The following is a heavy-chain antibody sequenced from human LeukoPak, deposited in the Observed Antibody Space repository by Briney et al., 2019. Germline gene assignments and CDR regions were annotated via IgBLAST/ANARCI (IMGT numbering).Heavy chain of an antibody. D-gene: IGHD2-2*01. CDR1: GFTFSTYW. CDR3: ARDPRGYSSSTRCYDGVYLDY. J-gene: IGHJ4*02. V-gene: IGHV3-74*01. CDR2: INSDGMST. Sequence: GGSLRLSCAASGFTFSTYWMHWVRQAPGKGLVWVSRINSDGMSTNYADSVKGRFTISRDNAKNTLYLQMNSLRAEDTAVYCCARDPRGYSSSTRCYDGVYLDYRGQGTLVTVSS.